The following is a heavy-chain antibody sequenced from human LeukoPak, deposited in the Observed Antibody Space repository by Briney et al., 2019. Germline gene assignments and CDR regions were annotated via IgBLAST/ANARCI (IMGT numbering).Heavy chain of an antibody. CDR1: GFTFSSYS. J-gene: IGHJ4*02. Sequence: GGSLRLSCAASGFTFSSYSMNWVRQAPGKGLEWVSSISSSSSYIYYADSVKGRFTISRDNAKNLLYLQMNSLRAEDTAVYYCARVIGYCSSTSCYGYYFDYWGQGTLVTVSS. CDR3: ARVIGYCSSTSCYGYYFDY. V-gene: IGHV3-21*01. D-gene: IGHD2-2*03. CDR2: ISSSSSYI.